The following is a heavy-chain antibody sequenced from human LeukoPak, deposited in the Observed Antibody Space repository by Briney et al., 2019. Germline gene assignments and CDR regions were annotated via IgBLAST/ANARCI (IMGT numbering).Heavy chain of an antibody. Sequence: PSGTLSLTCAVYAGSISSSNWWNWVRQPPGKGLEWIGEIYHSGNTHYKPSLRSRLTISVDKSKNQFSLTLSSVTAADTAVYYCATSVAKKFDYWGQGTLVTVSS. J-gene: IGHJ4*02. D-gene: IGHD5-12*01. V-gene: IGHV4-4*02. CDR2: IYHSGNT. CDR3: ATSVAKKFDY. CDR1: AGSISSSNW.